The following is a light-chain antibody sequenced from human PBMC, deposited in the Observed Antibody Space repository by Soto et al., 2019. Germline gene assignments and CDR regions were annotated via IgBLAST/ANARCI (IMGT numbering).Light chain of an antibody. CDR3: SSYTSSTAYV. CDR2: EVT. Sequence: QSVLTQPASVSGSPGQSITISCTGTSSDVGGYNYVSWYQLHPGKAPKLILYEVTNRPSGVSDRFSGSKSGNTASLTISGLQVEDEADYYCSSYTSSTAYVFGTGTKVTVL. J-gene: IGLJ1*01. V-gene: IGLV2-14*01. CDR1: SSDVGGYNY.